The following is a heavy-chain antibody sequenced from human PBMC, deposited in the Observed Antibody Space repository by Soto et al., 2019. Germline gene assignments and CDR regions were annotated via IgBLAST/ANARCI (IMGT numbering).Heavy chain of an antibody. V-gene: IGHV1-2*02. CDR1: GYSFNDYY. CDR2: ISPSSGGT. J-gene: IGHJ4*02. D-gene: IGHD6-6*01. Sequence: ASVKVSCKASGYSFNDYYIHWVRQAPGQGPEWMGWISPSSGGTHYAQKFQGRVTMTRDTSISTAYMELSRLRSDDTAVYYCAREYSSSSLDYWGQGTLVTVSS. CDR3: AREYSSSSLDY.